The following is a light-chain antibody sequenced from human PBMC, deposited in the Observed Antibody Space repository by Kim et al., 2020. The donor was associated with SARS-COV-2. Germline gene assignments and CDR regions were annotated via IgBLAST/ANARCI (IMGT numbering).Light chain of an antibody. CDR2: QDD. CDR1: KLGDKY. V-gene: IGLV3-1*01. Sequence: SYELTQPPSVSVSPGQTASITCSGDKLGDKYACWYQQKSGQSPVLVIYQDDKRPSGIPGRFSGSNSGNTATLTISGTQAMDEADYYCQAWYRGTVVFGGGTQLTVL. J-gene: IGLJ3*02. CDR3: QAWYRGTVV.